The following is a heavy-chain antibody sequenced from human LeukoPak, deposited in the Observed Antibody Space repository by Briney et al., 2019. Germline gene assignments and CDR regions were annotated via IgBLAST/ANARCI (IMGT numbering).Heavy chain of an antibody. CDR3: APWRRYSCFDY. CDR2: IYYSGST. J-gene: IGHJ4*02. CDR1: GGSISSYY. V-gene: IGHV4-59*01. D-gene: IGHD5-18*01. Sequence: SETLSLTCTVSGGSISSYYWGWIRQPPGQGLECIGYIYYSGSTNYNPSPKSRVTMSVDTSKNQFSLRLSSVTAADTAVYYCAPWRRYSCFDYWGQGALVTVSS.